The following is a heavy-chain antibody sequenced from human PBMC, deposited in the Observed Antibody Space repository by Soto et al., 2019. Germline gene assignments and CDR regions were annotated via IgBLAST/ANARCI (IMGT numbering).Heavy chain of an antibody. CDR1: GGSISSSSYY. V-gene: IGHV4-39*01. Sequence: QLQLQESGPGLVKPSETLSLTCTVSGGSISSSSYYWGWIRQPPGKGLEWIGSIYYSGSTYYNPSLKSRVTITVDTSKNQFFLKLSSVTAADTAVYYCASGVRYFDWLPCPDWGQGTLVTVSS. CDR3: ASGVRYFDWLPCPD. CDR2: IYYSGST. J-gene: IGHJ4*02. D-gene: IGHD3-9*01.